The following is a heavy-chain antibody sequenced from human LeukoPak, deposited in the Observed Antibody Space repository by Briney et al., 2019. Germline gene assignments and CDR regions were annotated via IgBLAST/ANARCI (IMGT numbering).Heavy chain of an antibody. CDR2: IYYSGYA. Sequence: SETLSLTCTVSGGSISSYPSCWGWIRQPPGKGLEWIGNIYYSGYAYYNPSLKSRVTISVDTSKSQFSLKLSSVTAADTAVYYCARFYDKYGYYYFDYWGQGTLVTVPS. CDR1: GGSISSYPSC. J-gene: IGHJ4*02. D-gene: IGHD5-24*01. V-gene: IGHV4-39*01. CDR3: ARFYDKYGYYYFDY.